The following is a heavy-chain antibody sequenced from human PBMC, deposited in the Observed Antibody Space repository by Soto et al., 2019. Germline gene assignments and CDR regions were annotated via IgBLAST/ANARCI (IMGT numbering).Heavy chain of an antibody. CDR3: ASGGRDGFDI. D-gene: IGHD3-3*01. CDR2: VYISGST. J-gene: IGHJ3*02. CDR1: GGSISTYY. V-gene: IGHV4-4*07. Sequence: QVQLQESGPGLVKPSETLSLTCTVSGGSISTYYWNWIRQSAGKGLEWIGRVYISGSTNYHPSLKSRVAMSVDTSNNQFSLKVTSVTDAAAAVYYWASGGRDGFDIWGEGKMVTVSS.